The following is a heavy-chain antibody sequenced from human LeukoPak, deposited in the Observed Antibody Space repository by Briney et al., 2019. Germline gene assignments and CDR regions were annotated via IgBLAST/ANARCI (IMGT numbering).Heavy chain of an antibody. Sequence: PGGSLRLSCAASGFTFSSYWMHWVRQAPGKGLVWVSRINSDGSSTSYADSVKGRFTISRDNSKNMVYLQMNSVRADDTAVYYCAKQSITYYYDSSGHPPDYWGGGALVTVSS. CDR1: GFTFSSYW. V-gene: IGHV3-74*01. D-gene: IGHD3-22*01. CDR2: INSDGSST. J-gene: IGHJ4*02. CDR3: AKQSITYYYDSSGHPPDY.